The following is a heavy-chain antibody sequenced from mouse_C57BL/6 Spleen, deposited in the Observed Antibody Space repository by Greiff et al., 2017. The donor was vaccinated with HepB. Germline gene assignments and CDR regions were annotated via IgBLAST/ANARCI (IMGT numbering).Heavy chain of an antibody. CDR1: GYTFTSYW. CDR3: ARANYGSSWGFAY. CDR2: IHPNSGST. Sequence: VQLQQSGAELVKPGASVKLSCKASGYTFTSYWMHWVKQRPGQGLEWIGMIHPNSGSTNYNEKFKSKDTLTVDKSSSTAYMQLSSLTSEDSAVYYCARANYGSSWGFAYWGQGTRVTVSA. J-gene: IGHJ3*01. V-gene: IGHV1-64*01. D-gene: IGHD1-1*01.